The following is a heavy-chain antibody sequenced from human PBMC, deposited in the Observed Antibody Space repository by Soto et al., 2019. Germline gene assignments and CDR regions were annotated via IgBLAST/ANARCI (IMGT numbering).Heavy chain of an antibody. J-gene: IGHJ3*02. CDR1: GFTFSSYE. CDR2: ISSSGSTI. CDR3: ARALSIAARHDAFDI. V-gene: IGHV3-48*03. D-gene: IGHD6-6*01. Sequence: GGSLRLSCAASGFTFSSYEMNWVRQAPGKGLEWVSYISSSGSTIYYADSVKGRFTISRDNAKNSLYLQMNSLRAEDTAVYYCARALSIAARHDAFDIWGQGTMVTVSS.